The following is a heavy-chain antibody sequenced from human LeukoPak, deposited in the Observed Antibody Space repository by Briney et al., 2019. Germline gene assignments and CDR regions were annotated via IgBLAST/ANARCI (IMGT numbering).Heavy chain of an antibody. V-gene: IGHV4-34*01. J-gene: IGHJ3*02. CDR1: GGSFSGYY. D-gene: IGHD5-24*01. Sequence: SETLSLTCAVYGGSFSGYYWSWIRQPPGKGLEWIGEINHSGSTNYNPSLKSRVTISVDTSKNQFSLKLSSVTAADTAVYYCARDGPRAFDIWGQGTMVTVSS. CDR3: ARDGPRAFDI. CDR2: INHSGST.